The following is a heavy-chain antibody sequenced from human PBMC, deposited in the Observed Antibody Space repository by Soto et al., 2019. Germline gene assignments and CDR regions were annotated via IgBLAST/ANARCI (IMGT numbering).Heavy chain of an antibody. Sequence: PGGSLRLSCAASGFTFSSYGMHRVRQAPGAGLEWVAAISYDVINIYYADSVKGRFTISRDNSKNTLYLQMNSLRAEDTAVYYCAKSEAGPLDIWRQGTTVPVSS. CDR2: ISYDVINI. CDR3: AKSEAGPLDI. J-gene: IGHJ3*02. CDR1: GFTFSSYG. V-gene: IGHV3-30*18.